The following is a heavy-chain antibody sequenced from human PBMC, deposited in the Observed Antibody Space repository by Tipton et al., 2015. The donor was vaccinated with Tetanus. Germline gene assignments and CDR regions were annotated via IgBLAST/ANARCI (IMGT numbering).Heavy chain of an antibody. J-gene: IGHJ4*02. CDR2: IYYSGST. D-gene: IGHD3-16*02. CDR1: GGSVSSGSYY. V-gene: IGHV4-61*01. CDR3: ARFNVPGRRLGELSELGSFDY. Sequence: TLSLTCTVSGGSVSSGSYYWSWIRQPPGKGLEWIGYIYYSGSTNYNPSLKSRVTISVDTSKNQFSLKLSSVTAADTAVYYCARFNVPGRRLGELSELGSFDYWGQGTLVTVSS.